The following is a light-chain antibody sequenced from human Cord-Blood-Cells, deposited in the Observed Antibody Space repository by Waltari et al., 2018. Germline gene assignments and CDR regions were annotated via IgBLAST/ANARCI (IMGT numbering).Light chain of an antibody. Sequence: QSVLPHPPSVSGAPGHRLTIPCTGNTSHTGVGSDLHSYQQLPATPPKRPIYGNSTRPSGVPDRFTGSKSGTSASLAITGLQAEDEADYYCQSYDSSRSGFWVFGGGTKLTVL. CDR3: QSYDSSRSGFWV. J-gene: IGLJ3*02. CDR2: GNS. V-gene: IGLV1-40*01. CDR1: TSHTGVGSD.